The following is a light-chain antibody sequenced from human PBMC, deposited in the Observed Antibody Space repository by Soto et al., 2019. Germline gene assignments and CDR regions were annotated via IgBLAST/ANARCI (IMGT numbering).Light chain of an antibody. J-gene: IGLJ1*01. CDR1: SSDVGGYGY. CDR3: CSLTTSHTYV. V-gene: IGLV2-11*01. CDR2: HVT. Sequence: QSALTQPRSVSGSPGQSVTISCTGTSSDVGGYGYVSWYQQHPGKAPKLMIYHVTYRPSGVSNRYSGSKSGNSASLTISGLQADDEADYYCCSLTTSHTYVFGSGTKVTVL.